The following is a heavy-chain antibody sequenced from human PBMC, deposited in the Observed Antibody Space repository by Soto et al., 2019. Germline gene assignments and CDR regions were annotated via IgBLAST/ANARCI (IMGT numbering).Heavy chain of an antibody. CDR3: ARVGFASAWYLQYYFDY. CDR2: ISGPGTTT. Sequence: GGSLRLSCVASGFTFSDYYMDWIRQAPGKGLEWVSYISGPGTTTHYADSVKGRFTISRDNAKNSLYLQMDSLRAEDTAVYYCARVGFASAWYLQYYFDYWGQGALVTVSS. J-gene: IGHJ4*02. V-gene: IGHV3-11*01. D-gene: IGHD6-19*01. CDR1: GFTFSDYY.